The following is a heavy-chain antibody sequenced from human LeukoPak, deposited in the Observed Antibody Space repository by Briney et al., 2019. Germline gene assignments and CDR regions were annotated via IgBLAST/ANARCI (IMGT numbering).Heavy chain of an antibody. CDR2: IRSNGGDT. V-gene: IGHV3-23*01. Sequence: GGSLRLSCAASGFTFREYSISWVRQAPGKGLEWVSNIRSNGGDTYYTDSVKGRFTISRDNSKNTLYLEMNNLRAGDTAVYYCAKGGYTTWFDPWGQGTLVTVSS. CDR1: GFTFREYS. CDR3: AKGGYTTWFDP. J-gene: IGHJ5*02. D-gene: IGHD2-15*01.